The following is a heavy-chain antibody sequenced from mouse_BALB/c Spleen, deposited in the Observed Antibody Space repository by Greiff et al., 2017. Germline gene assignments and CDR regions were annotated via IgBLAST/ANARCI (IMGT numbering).Heavy chain of an antibody. J-gene: IGHJ2*01. CDR3: VREGGITTAFDY. V-gene: IGHV2-9-2*01. D-gene: IGHD1-2*01. CDR2: IWTGGGT. Sequence: VQLQQSGPGLVAPSQSLSITCTVSGFSLTSYVISWIRQPPGKGLEWLGVIWTGGGTNYNSAFMSRLSISKDNSKSQVFLKMNSLQTDDTAIYYCVREGGITTAFDYWGQGTTLTVSS. CDR1: GFSLTSYV.